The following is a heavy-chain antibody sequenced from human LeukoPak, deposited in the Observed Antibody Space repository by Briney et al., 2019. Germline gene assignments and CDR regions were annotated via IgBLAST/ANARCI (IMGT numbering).Heavy chain of an antibody. CDR1: GFTFNNYA. Sequence: GGALRLSCAASGFTFNNYAMIWVRQAPGKGLEWASAIFGNGRNTYYADSVKGRFTISRDNSKNTLYLQMNSLRVEDTAIYYCAKSELRSFNAFNWGQGTLVAVSS. V-gene: IGHV3-23*01. CDR2: IFGNGRNT. J-gene: IGHJ4*02. D-gene: IGHD3-10*01. CDR3: AKSELRSFNAFN.